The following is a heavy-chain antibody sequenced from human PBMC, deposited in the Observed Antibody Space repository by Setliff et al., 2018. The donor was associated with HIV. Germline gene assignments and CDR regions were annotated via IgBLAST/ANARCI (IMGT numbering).Heavy chain of an antibody. CDR1: GYTLTELS. V-gene: IGHV1-24*01. CDR3: ATDPGYSSTWYSESFQH. J-gene: IGHJ1*01. D-gene: IGHD6-13*01. CDR2: FDPEDGET. Sequence: GASVKVSCKISGYTLTELSIHWVRQAPGKGLEWMANFDPEDGETFYAQKFQGRLTMTEDTSTDTAYMELSSLRSDDTAMYYCATDPGYSSTWYSESFQHWGQGTEVTVS.